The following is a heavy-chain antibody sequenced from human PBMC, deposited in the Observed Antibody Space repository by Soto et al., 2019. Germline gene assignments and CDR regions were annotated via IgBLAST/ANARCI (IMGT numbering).Heavy chain of an antibody. CDR3: AKAYSGPFDI. CDR1: GFTFSSYD. Sequence: PGGSLRLSCAASGFTFSSYDIHWVRQAPGKGLEWVAVISYDGSKKYYADSVKGQFTISRDNSKNTLYLQMSSLRAEDTAVYYCAKAYSGPFDIWGQGTMVTVSS. J-gene: IGHJ3*02. CDR2: ISYDGSKK. D-gene: IGHD1-26*01. V-gene: IGHV3-30*18.